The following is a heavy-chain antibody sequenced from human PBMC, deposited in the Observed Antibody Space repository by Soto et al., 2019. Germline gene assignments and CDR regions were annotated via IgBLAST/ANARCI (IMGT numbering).Heavy chain of an antibody. D-gene: IGHD5-18*01. CDR1: GGSFSGYY. V-gene: IGHV4-34*01. CDR2: INHSGST. Sequence: SETLSLTCAVYGGSFSGYYWSWIRQPPGKGLEWIGEINHSGSTNYNPSLKSRVTISVDTSKNQFSLKLSSVTAADTAVYYCARDSNRWLPSAFDIWGQGTMVTVSS. J-gene: IGHJ3*02. CDR3: ARDSNRWLPSAFDI.